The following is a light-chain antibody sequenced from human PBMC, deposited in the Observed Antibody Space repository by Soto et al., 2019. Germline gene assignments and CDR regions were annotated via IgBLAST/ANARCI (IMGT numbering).Light chain of an antibody. V-gene: IGKV3-15*01. CDR2: SAS. CDR1: QSLSSL. CDR3: QQYYDWPIT. J-gene: IGKJ5*01. Sequence: LLMTQSPDTLAVSPGETVTLSCRASQSLSSLLAWYQQKPGQAPRLLIYSASTRASGIPARFSGSGSGADFTLTISSLQSEDFAVYYCQQYYDWPITFGQGTRLEIK.